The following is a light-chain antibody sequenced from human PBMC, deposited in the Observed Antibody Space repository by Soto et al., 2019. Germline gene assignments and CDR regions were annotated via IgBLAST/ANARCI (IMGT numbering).Light chain of an antibody. Sequence: IVMTQSPISLPVTTGEPACICCKSSQSLLHSNGYNYLDWYLQKPGQSPQLLIYLGSNRSSGVPDRFSGSGSGTDFTLKISRVEAEDVGVYYCMQALQTPSFGQGTKVDIK. V-gene: IGKV2-28*01. J-gene: IGKJ1*01. CDR1: QSLLHSNGYNY. CDR3: MQALQTPS. CDR2: LGS.